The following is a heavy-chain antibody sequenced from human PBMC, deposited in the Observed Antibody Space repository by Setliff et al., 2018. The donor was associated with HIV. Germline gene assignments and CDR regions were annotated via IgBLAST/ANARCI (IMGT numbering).Heavy chain of an antibody. D-gene: IGHD3-22*01. CDR1: GYDFRRYG. V-gene: IGHV1-18*01. CDR2: ISTQNGKT. J-gene: IGHJ4*02. CDR3: ARIRSWYDSSGYSDY. Sequence: GASVKVSCKTSGYDFRRYGIAWVRQVPGHGLEWMGWISTQNGKTNNAQKPQGRVTMTTDTSTSTAYMELRSLRSDDTAVYYCARIRSWYDSSGYSDYWGQGTLVTVSS.